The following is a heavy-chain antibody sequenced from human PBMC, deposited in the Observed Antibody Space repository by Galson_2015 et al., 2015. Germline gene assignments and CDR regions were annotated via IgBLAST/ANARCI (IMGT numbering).Heavy chain of an antibody. Sequence: SLRLSCAASGFTFDDYAMHWVRQAPGKGLEWVSGISWNSGSIGYADSVKGRFTISRDNAKNSLYLLMNSLRAEDTALYYCAKDGSVTTGTYYYYGMDVWGQGTTVTVSS. CDR3: AKDGSVTTGTYYYYGMDV. J-gene: IGHJ6*02. D-gene: IGHD4-17*01. CDR2: ISWNSGSI. CDR1: GFTFDDYA. V-gene: IGHV3-9*01.